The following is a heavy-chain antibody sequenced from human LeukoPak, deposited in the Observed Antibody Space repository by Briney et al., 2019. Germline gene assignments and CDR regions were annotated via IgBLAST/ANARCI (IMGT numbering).Heavy chain of an antibody. J-gene: IGHJ4*02. Sequence: APVKVSCKASGYTFTDYYMHWVRQAPGQGLEWMGRINPNSGGTNYAQKFQGRVTMTRDTSISTAYMELSRLRSDDTAAYYCARGEWLVHYWGQGTLVTVSS. D-gene: IGHD6-19*01. V-gene: IGHV1-2*06. CDR1: GYTFTDYY. CDR3: ARGEWLVHY. CDR2: INPNSGGT.